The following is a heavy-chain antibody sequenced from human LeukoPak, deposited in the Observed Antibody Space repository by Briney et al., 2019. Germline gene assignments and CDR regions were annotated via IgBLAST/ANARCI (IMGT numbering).Heavy chain of an antibody. J-gene: IGHJ4*02. CDR3: AKDWSGYYYSSPPDY. Sequence: SGGSLRLSRAASGFTFSSYGMHWVRQAPGKGLEWVAIISYDGSNKYYADSVKGRFTISRDNSKNTLYLQMNSLRAEDTAVYYCAKDWSGYYYSSPPDYWGQGTLVTVSS. D-gene: IGHD3-22*01. CDR1: GFTFSSYG. CDR2: ISYDGSNK. V-gene: IGHV3-30*18.